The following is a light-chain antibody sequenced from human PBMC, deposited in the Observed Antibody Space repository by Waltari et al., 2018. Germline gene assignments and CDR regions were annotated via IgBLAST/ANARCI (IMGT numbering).Light chain of an antibody. CDR2: DKN. V-gene: IGLV3-19*01. Sequence: SSELTQDPAVSVAMGQTARITCRGDSLGTKSASWYQQRPGQAPILVIYDKNNRPSGVPDRFSGSSSHNTGSLTITGAQAEDEASYYCHARDASGVAGSFGGGTKLTVL. CDR3: HARDASGVAGS. CDR1: SLGTKS. J-gene: IGLJ2*01.